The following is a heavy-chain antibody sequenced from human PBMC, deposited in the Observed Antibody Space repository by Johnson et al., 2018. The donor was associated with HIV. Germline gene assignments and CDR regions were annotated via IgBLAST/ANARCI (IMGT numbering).Heavy chain of an antibody. V-gene: IGHV3-30*19. CDR3: ARGPHEVVVVAATSAFDI. CDR2: IWYDGSNK. Sequence: QVQLVESGGGVVQPGRSLRLSCAASGFTFSIYGMHWVRQAPGKGLEWVAVIWYDGSNKYYADSVKGRFTISRDNSKNTLYLQMNSLRAEDTAVYYCARGPHEVVVVAATSAFDIWGQGTMVTVSS. J-gene: IGHJ3*02. D-gene: IGHD2-15*01. CDR1: GFTFSIYG.